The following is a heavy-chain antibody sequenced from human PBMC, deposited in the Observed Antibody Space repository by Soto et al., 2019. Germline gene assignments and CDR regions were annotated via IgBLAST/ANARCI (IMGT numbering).Heavy chain of an antibody. CDR1: GGSISSSIYY. J-gene: IGHJ4*02. CDR3: ARGRPIYDFWSGYFDY. D-gene: IGHD3-3*01. Sequence: SETLSLTCTVSGGSISSSIYYWGWIRQPPGKGLEYIGSIYFSGSTYYNPSLKSRVTISVDTSKNQFSLKLRSVTAADTAVYYCARGRPIYDFWSGYFDYWGRGTLVTVSS. CDR2: IYFSGST. V-gene: IGHV4-39*01.